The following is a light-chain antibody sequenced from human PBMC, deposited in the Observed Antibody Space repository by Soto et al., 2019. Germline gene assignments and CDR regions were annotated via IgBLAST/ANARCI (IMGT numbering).Light chain of an antibody. J-gene: IGLJ2*01. V-gene: IGLV2-14*01. Sequence: QSVLTQPASVSGSPGQSITISCTGTSSDVGGYNYVSWYQQHPGKAPKLMIYEVSNRPSGVSKRFSGSKSGNTASLTISGLQTEDEADYYCISYTRSSTVIFGGGTKLTVL. CDR2: EVS. CDR1: SSDVGGYNY. CDR3: ISYTRSSTVI.